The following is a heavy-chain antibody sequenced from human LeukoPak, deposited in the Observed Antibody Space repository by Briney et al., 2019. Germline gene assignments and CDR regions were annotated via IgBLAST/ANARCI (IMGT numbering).Heavy chain of an antibody. CDR1: GGSISGYY. CDR2: IYYSGST. D-gene: IGHD2-21*02. CDR3: ARGKEYCGGDCFSSWYFDL. J-gene: IGHJ2*01. V-gene: IGHV4-59*08. Sequence: KPSETLSLTCTVSGGSISGYYWSWIRQPPGKGLEWIGYIYYSGSTNYNPSLKSRVTISVDTSKNQFSLKLSSVTAADTAVYYCARGKEYCGGDCFSSWYFDLWGRGTLVTVSS.